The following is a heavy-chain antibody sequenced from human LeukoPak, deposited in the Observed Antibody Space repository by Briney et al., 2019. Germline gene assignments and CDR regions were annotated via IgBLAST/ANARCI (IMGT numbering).Heavy chain of an antibody. V-gene: IGHV1-24*01. Sequence: GASVKVSCKVSGYTLTELSMHWVRQAPGKGLEWMGGFDPEDGETIYAQKFQGRVTMTEDTSTDTAYMELSSLRSEDTAVYYCVTVVNRYFDWLFQSGQAFDIWGQGTMVTVSS. CDR2: FDPEDGET. CDR3: VTVVNRYFDWLFQSGQAFDI. D-gene: IGHD3-9*01. CDR1: GYTLTELS. J-gene: IGHJ3*02.